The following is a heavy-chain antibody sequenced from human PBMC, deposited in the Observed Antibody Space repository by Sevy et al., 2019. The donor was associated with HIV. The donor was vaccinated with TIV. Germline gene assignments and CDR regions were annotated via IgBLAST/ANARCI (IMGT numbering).Heavy chain of an antibody. CDR2: ISDSGRST. D-gene: IGHD3-3*01. V-gene: IGHV3-23*01. CDR3: ARRPDFGVIIPTGVLDV. Sequence: WGSLRLSCAGSGFTFGTYAMTWVRQAPGKGLQWVSVISDSGRSTYYADSVQGRVTISRDNSKNTMHLHMNSLRVEDMATYYCARRPDFGVIIPTGVLDVWGQGTTVTVSS. J-gene: IGHJ6*02. CDR1: GFTFGTYA.